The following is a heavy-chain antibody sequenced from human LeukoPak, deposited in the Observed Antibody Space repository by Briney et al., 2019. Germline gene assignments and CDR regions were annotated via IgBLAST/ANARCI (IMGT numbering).Heavy chain of an antibody. CDR3: ARSLGYSSGWYLKNRGDY. CDR1: GYTFTSYG. D-gene: IGHD6-19*01. CDR2: ISDYNGNT. V-gene: IGHV1-18*01. Sequence: AVKVSCKASGYTFTSYGISWVRQPPGQGLEWVGWISDYNGNTNYPQKLQGRVTMTIDTSTSTAYVEPRSRRSDDTAGCYCARSLGYSSGWYLKNRGDYWGQGTLVTVSS. J-gene: IGHJ4*02.